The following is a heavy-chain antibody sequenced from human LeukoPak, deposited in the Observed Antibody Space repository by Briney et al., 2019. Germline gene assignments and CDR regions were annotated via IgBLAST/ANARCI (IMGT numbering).Heavy chain of an antibody. Sequence: SETLSLTCTVYGGSFSGYYWSWIRQPPGKGLEWIGDIHYSGSTKYNSSLKRRVTISVDTSKNQFSLKLNSVTAADTAVYYCARGKEVITMLRGLKPGYYFDYWGQGTLVTVSS. J-gene: IGHJ4*02. D-gene: IGHD3-10*01. V-gene: IGHV4-59*01. CDR3: ARGKEVITMLRGLKPGYYFDY. CDR1: GGSFSGYY. CDR2: IHYSGST.